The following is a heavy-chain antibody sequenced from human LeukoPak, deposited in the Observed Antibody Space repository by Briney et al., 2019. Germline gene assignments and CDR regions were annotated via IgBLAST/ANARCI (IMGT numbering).Heavy chain of an antibody. Sequence: ASVKVSCKASGYTFTSYDINWVRQATGQGLEWMGWMNPNSGNTGYAQKFQGRVTITTDESTSTAYMELSSLRSEDTAVYYCARDRGDYWGQGTLVTVSS. J-gene: IGHJ4*02. CDR2: MNPNSGNT. CDR3: ARDRGDY. CDR1: GYTFTSYD. V-gene: IGHV1-8*01.